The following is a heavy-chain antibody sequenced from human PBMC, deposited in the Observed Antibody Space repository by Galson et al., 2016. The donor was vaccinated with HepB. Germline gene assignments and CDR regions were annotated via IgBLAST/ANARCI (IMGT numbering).Heavy chain of an antibody. D-gene: IGHD2-2*01. Sequence: SLRLSCAASGFTFSSYWMHWVRQVPGKGLVWVAQINTASNIIKYANSVQGRFTISRDNGKNSVSLQMNSLRAEDTAVYYCTRDLSLGMPGGFDFWGQGTMVAVSS. CDR1: GFTFSSYW. J-gene: IGHJ3*01. V-gene: IGHV3-74*03. CDR2: INTASNII. CDR3: TRDLSLGMPGGFDF.